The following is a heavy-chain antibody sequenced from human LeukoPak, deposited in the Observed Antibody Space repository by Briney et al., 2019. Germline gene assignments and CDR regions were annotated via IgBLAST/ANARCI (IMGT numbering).Heavy chain of an antibody. J-gene: IGHJ4*02. Sequence: SETLSLTCTVSGGSISSGDCYWSWIRQPPGKGLEWIGYIYYSGSTYYNPSLKSRVTISVDTSKNQFSLKLSSVTAADTAVYYCARGNYDFWSGYAYYFDYWGQGTLVTVSA. V-gene: IGHV4-30-4*08. CDR2: IYYSGST. CDR3: ARGNYDFWSGYAYYFDY. CDR1: GGSISSGDCY. D-gene: IGHD3-3*01.